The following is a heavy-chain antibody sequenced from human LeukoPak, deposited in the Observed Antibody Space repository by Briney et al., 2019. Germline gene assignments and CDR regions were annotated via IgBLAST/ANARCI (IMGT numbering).Heavy chain of an antibody. CDR3: ARGVYEEDVNY. V-gene: IGHV3-74*01. CDR1: GFTFSNYW. D-gene: IGHD6-13*01. CDR2: LSSDGRDP. Sequence: PGGSLRLSCAASGFTFSNYWMHWVRQAPGKGLVWVSRLSSDGRDPSYADSEKGRFTISRDNAKNTLYMQMNSLRAEDTAVYFCARGVYEEDVNYWGQGTLVTVSS. J-gene: IGHJ4*02.